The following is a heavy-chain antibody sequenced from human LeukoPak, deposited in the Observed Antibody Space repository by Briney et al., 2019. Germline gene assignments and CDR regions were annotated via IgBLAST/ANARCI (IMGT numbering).Heavy chain of an antibody. CDR3: ARETEKQWQY. V-gene: IGHV4-39*07. J-gene: IGHJ4*03. D-gene: IGHD6-19*01. CDR2: IFHTGST. Sequence: SETLSLTCTVSGGSILSSSYYWGWIRQPPGKGPEWIASIFHTGSTYYNPSLKSRVTISVDTSNNQFSLRLNSVTAADTALYYCARETEKQWQYWGQGTVVTVSS. CDR1: GGSILSSSYY.